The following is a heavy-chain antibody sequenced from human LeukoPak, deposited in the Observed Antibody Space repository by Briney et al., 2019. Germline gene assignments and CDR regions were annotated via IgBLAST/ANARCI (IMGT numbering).Heavy chain of an antibody. Sequence: GGSLRLSCAASGFTFSNYAMNWVRQAPGEGLEWVSVITSSGSSTFYADSVKGRFTISRDNAKNSLYLQMNSLRAEDTAVYYCARDRANRNYVFDYWGQGTLVTVSS. CDR3: ARDRANRNYVFDY. V-gene: IGHV3-21*01. CDR2: ITSSGSST. J-gene: IGHJ4*02. D-gene: IGHD4-11*01. CDR1: GFTFSNYA.